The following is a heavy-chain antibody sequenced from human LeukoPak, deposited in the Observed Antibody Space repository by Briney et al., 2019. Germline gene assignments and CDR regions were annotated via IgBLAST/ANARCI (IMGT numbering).Heavy chain of an antibody. D-gene: IGHD4-17*01. CDR1: GFTFDDYA. V-gene: IGHV3-9*01. Sequence: RTGGSLRLSCAASGFTFDDYAMHWVRQAPGKGLEWVSGISWSSGSIGYADSVKGRFTISRDNAKNSLYLQMNSLRAEDTALYYCAKDVKSNYGDYGWYFDLWGRGTLVTVSS. CDR3: AKDVKSNYGDYGWYFDL. CDR2: ISWSSGSI. J-gene: IGHJ2*01.